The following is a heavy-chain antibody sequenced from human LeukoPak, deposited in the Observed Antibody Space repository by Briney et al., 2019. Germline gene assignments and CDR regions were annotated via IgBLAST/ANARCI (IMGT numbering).Heavy chain of an antibody. CDR1: GYTFTGYY. V-gene: IGHV1-2*02. D-gene: IGHD3-3*01. CDR3: ARDYDFWSGYSI. CDR2: INPNSGGT. J-gene: IGHJ4*02. Sequence: VASVKVSCKASGYTFTGYYMHWVRRAPGQGLEWMGWINPNSGGTNYAQKFQGRVTMTRDTSISTAYMELSRLRSDDTAVYYCARDYDFWSGYSIWGQGTLVTVSS.